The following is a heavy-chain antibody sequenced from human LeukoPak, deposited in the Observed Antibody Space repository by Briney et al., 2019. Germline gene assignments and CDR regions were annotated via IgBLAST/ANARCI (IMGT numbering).Heavy chain of an antibody. CDR3: ARYGDSDYYYYGMDV. V-gene: IGHV4-30-4*01. J-gene: IGHJ6*02. CDR2: IYYSGST. Sequence: SQTLSLTCTVSGGSISSGDYYWSWIRQPPGKGLEWIGYIYYSGSTYYNPSLKSRVTISVDTSKNQFSLKLSSVTAADTAVYYCARYGDSDYYYYGMDVWGQGTTVTVS. CDR1: GGSISSGDYY. D-gene: IGHD4-17*01.